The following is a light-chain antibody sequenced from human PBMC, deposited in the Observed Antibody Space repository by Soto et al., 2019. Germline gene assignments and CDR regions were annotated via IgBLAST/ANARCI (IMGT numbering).Light chain of an antibody. J-gene: IGLJ2*01. CDR2: EVN. V-gene: IGLV2-8*01. CDR1: HSDFGGYNY. CDR3: SSYAGSNNVV. Sequence: QSALTQPPSASGSPGQSVTISCTGAHSDFGGYNYVSWYQQHPGKAPKLMIFEVNKRPSGVPDRFSGSKFGNTASLTVSGLQAEDVADYYCSSYAGSNNVVFGGGTKVTVL.